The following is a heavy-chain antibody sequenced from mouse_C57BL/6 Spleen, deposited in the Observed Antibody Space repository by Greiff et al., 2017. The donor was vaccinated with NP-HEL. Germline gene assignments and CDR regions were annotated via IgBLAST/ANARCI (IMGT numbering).Heavy chain of an antibody. J-gene: IGHJ2*01. D-gene: IGHD2-1*01. CDR2: IYPNNGGT. V-gene: IGHV1-22*01. Sequence: EVQLQQSGPELVKPGASVKMSCKASGYTFTDYNMHWVKQSPGKSLEWIGYIYPNNGGTSYNEKFKGKATLTVNKSSSTAYMELSSLTSEDSAVYYCARSLYYGNYDFDYWGQGTTLTVSS. CDR1: GYTFTDYN. CDR3: ARSLYYGNYDFDY.